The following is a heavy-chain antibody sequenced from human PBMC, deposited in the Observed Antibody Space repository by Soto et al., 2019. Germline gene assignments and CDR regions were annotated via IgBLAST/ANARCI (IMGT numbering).Heavy chain of an antibody. V-gene: IGHV3-48*01. J-gene: IGHJ6*03. CDR2: ISSSSSTI. CDR1: GFTFSSYS. CDR3: PTNFCDAYSSTYMDA. Sequence: PGGSLRLSCAASGFTFSSYSMNWVRQAPGKGLEWVSYISSSSSTIYYADSVKGRFTISRDNAKNSLYLQMNSLRAEDTAVYYCPTNFCDAYSSTYMDACAKGAAVTVSS. D-gene: IGHD2-15*01.